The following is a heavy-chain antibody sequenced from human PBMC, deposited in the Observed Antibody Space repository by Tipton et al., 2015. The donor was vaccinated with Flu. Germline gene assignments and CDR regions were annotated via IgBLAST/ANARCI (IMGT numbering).Heavy chain of an antibody. J-gene: IGHJ5*02. CDR1: GYSMSRGYY. D-gene: IGHD3-16*01. CDR3: ARHGPQGGDPNWFDP. CDR2: IYYSGST. V-gene: IGHV4-38-2*01. Sequence: GLVKPSETLALTCAVSGYSMSRGYYWGWVRQPPGKGLEWIGSIYYSGSTYYNPSLRSRVTISVDTSRAQSSLKLNSVTATDTAVYYCARHGPQGGDPNWFDPWGLGTLVTVSA.